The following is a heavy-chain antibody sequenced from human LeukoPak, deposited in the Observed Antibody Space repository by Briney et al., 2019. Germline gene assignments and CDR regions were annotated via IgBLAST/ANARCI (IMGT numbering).Heavy chain of an antibody. CDR1: GFTFSSYA. J-gene: IGHJ4*02. D-gene: IGHD6-19*01. CDR2: ISGSGGST. Sequence: PGGSLRLSCAASGFTFSSYAMSWVRQAPGKGLEWVSAISGSGGSTYYADSVKGRFTISRDNSKNTLYLQMNSLRAEDTAVYYCHHRKDSSGWYKYYFDYWGQGTLVTVSS. CDR3: HHRKDSSGWYKYYFDY. V-gene: IGHV3-23*01.